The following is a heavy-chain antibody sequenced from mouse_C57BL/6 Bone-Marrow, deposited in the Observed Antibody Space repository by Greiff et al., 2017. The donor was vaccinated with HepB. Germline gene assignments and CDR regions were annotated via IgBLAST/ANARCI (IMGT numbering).Heavy chain of an antibody. CDR2: IDPSDSET. D-gene: IGHD1-1*01. CDR1: GYTFTSYW. J-gene: IGHJ3*01. V-gene: IGHV1-52*01. CDR3: ARDYYGSSYVAY. Sequence: QVQLQQPGAELVRPGSSVKLSCKASGYTFTSYWMHWVKQRPIQGLEWIGNIDPSDSETHYNQKFKDKATLTVDKSSSTAYMQLSSLTSEDSAVYYCARDYYGSSYVAYWGQGTLVTVSA.